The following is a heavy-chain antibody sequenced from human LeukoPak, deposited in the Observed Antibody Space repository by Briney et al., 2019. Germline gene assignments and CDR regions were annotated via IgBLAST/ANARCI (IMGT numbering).Heavy chain of an antibody. Sequence: GGSLRLSCAASGFTFSSYWMSWVRQAPGKGLEWVANIKQDGSEKYYVDSVKGRFTISRDNAKNSLYLQMNSLRAEDTAVYYCARDATRYYDFWSGYYYWGQGTLVTVSS. V-gene: IGHV3-7*01. D-gene: IGHD3-3*01. CDR2: IKQDGSEK. J-gene: IGHJ4*02. CDR1: GFTFSSYW. CDR3: ARDATRYYDFWSGYYY.